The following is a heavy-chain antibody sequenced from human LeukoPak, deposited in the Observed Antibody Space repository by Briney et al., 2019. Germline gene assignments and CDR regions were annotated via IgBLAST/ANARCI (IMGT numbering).Heavy chain of an antibody. J-gene: IGHJ4*02. V-gene: IGHV3-21*01. Sequence: PGGSLRLSCAPSGFTFSSNSMNWVRQAPGKGLEWVSSISSSSSYIYYADSVKGRFTISRDNAKNSLYLQMNSLRAEDTAVYYCASGGVVALFTYWGQGTLVTVSS. CDR3: ASGGVVALFTY. CDR1: GFTFSSNS. CDR2: ISSSSSYI. D-gene: IGHD3-22*01.